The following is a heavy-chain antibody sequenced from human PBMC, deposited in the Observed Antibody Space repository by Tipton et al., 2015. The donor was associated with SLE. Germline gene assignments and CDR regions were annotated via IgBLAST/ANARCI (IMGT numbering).Heavy chain of an antibody. J-gene: IGHJ4*02. CDR2: VYSSGST. D-gene: IGHD3-3*01. CDR3: ARGPFWSGSWDY. Sequence: TLSLTCSVSGDSITSDNYYWIWIRQPAGKGLEWIGRVYSSGSTYYNPSLKSRVTISVDTSKNQFSLKLSSVTAADTAVYYCARGPFWSGSWDYWGQGTLVTVSS. CDR1: GDSITSDNYY. V-gene: IGHV4-61*02.